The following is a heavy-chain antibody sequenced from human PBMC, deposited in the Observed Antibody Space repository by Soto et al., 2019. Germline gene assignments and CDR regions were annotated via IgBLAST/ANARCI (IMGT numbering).Heavy chain of an antibody. V-gene: IGHV4-4*02. J-gene: IGHJ4*02. Sequence: LSLTCAVSGGSISSSNWWSWVRQPPGKGLEWIGEIYHSGSTNYNPSLKSRVTISVDTSKNQFSLKLTSVTAADTAVYYCARDKITGLFDYWGQGTLVTVSS. CDR1: GGSISSSNW. D-gene: IGHD2-8*02. CDR2: IYHSGST. CDR3: ARDKITGLFDY.